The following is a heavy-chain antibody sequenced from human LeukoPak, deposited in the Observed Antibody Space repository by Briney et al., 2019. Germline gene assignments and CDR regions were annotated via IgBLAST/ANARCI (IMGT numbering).Heavy chain of an antibody. D-gene: IGHD3-10*01. V-gene: IGHV5-51*01. J-gene: IGHJ6*03. CDR2: IYPGDSDT. CDR1: GNSLTSFW. CDR3: ARGVIWFNYYYYMDV. Sequence: GESLKISCKGSGNSLTSFWIGWVRQKPGKGLEWMGIIYPGDSDTRYSPSFQGQVTISADKSISTAYLQWSSLKASDTAMYYCARGVIWFNYYYYMDVWGKGTTVTVSS.